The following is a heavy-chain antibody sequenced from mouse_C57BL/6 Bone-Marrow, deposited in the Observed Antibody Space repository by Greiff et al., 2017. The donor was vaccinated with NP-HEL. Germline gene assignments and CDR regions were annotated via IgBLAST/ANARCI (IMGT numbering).Heavy chain of an antibody. J-gene: IGHJ2*01. V-gene: IGHV1-19*01. CDR2: INPYNGGT. D-gene: IGHD2-1*01. CDR3: AGNYYGNYFDY. Sequence: EVKLQESGPVLVKPGASVKMSCKASGYTFTDYYMNWVKQSHGKSLEWIGVINPYNGGTSYNQKFKGKATLTVDKSSSTAYMELNSLTSEDSAVYYCAGNYYGNYFDYWGQGTTLTVSS. CDR1: GYTFTDYY.